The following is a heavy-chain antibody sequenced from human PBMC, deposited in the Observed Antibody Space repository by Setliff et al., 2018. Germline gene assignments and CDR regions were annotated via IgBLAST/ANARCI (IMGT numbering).Heavy chain of an antibody. CDR3: ARPPAGLGNWYFDL. Sequence: KTSETLSLTCTVSGGSISSSSYYWGWIRQPPGKGLEWIGSIYYSGSTYYNPSLKSRVTISVDTSKNQFSLKLSSVTAADTAVYYCARPPAGLGNWYFDLWGRGTLVTVSS. V-gene: IGHV4-39*01. CDR1: GGSISSSSYY. J-gene: IGHJ2*01. CDR2: IYYSGST. D-gene: IGHD7-27*01.